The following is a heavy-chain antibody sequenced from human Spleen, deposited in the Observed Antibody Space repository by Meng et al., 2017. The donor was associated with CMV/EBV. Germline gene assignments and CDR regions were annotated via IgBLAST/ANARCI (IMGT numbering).Heavy chain of an antibody. D-gene: IGHD4-11*01. Sequence: GESLKISCAASGFTFDDYGMSWVRQAPGKGLEWVSGINWNGGSTGYADSVKGRFTISRDNAKNSLYLQMNSLRAEDTALYYCARGRDSIPYYFDYWGQGTLVTVSS. CDR3: ARGRDSIPYYFDY. CDR1: GFTFDDYG. V-gene: IGHV3-20*04. J-gene: IGHJ4*02. CDR2: INWNGGST.